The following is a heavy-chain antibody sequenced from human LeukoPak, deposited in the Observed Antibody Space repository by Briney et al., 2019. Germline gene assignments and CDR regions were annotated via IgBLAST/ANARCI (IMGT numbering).Heavy chain of an antibody. CDR1: GFTFSSYS. V-gene: IGHV3-21*01. Sequence: GGSLRLSCAASGFTFSSYSMNWVRQAPGKGLEWVSSISSSSSYIYYADSVKGRFTISRDNAKNSLYLQMNSLRAEDTAVYYCARKGDSGYVPNSPFDYWGQGTLVTVSS. CDR2: ISSSSSYI. J-gene: IGHJ4*02. D-gene: IGHD5-12*01. CDR3: ARKGDSGYVPNSPFDY.